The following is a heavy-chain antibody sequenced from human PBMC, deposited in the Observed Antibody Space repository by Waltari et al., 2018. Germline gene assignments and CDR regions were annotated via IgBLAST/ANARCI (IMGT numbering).Heavy chain of an antibody. J-gene: IGHJ5*02. CDR1: GGTFSSYT. CDR3: ARSPRADGWFDP. V-gene: IGHV1-69*02. CDR2: IIPILGIA. Sequence: QVQLVQSGAEVKKPGSSVKVSCKASGGTFSSYTISWVRQAPGQGLEWMGRIIPILGIANYAQKCQGRVTITADKSTSTAYMELSSLRSEDTAVYYCARSPRADGWFDPWGQGTLVTVSS.